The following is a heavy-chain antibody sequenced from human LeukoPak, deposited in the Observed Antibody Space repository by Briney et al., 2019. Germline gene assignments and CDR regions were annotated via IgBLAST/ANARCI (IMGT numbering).Heavy chain of an antibody. V-gene: IGHV3-30*02. Sequence: GGSLRLSCAASGFPFSDYVMHWVRQAPGKGLEWVSVIRYDGNNKYYADSVKGRFTISRDNPKNTLYLQMNSLESEDTAVYYCAKDRWGAVASFDYWRRGTLVTVSS. CDR2: IRYDGNNK. J-gene: IGHJ4*02. CDR3: AKDRWGAVASFDY. D-gene: IGHD6-19*01. CDR1: GFPFSDYV.